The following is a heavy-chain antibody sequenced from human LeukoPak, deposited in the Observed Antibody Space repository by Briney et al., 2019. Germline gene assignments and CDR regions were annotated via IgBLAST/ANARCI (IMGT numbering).Heavy chain of an antibody. J-gene: IGHJ6*02. CDR2: INPNSGGT. CDR1: GYTFTGYY. CDR3: ARDQDSGSYSTYSYYYGMDV. D-gene: IGHD1-26*01. V-gene: IGHV1-2*06. Sequence: ASVKVSCKASGYTFTGYYMHWVRQAPGQGLEWMGRINPNSGGTNYAQKFQGRVAMTRDTSISTAYMELSRLRSDDTAVYYCARDQDSGSYSTYSYYYGMDVWGQGTTVTVSS.